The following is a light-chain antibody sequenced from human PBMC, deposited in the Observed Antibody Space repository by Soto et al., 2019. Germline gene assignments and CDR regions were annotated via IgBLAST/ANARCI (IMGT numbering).Light chain of an antibody. CDR3: QQSNTFPYP. CDR1: QSINKW. Sequence: DVQMTQSPSSVSASVGDRVTITCRASQSINKWLAWYQQKPGQPPKLLIHTASTLQSGVPSRFSGSGSGTNFTLAISRLQPEDFGTYFCQQSNTFPYPFGPGTKLEIK. J-gene: IGKJ3*01. CDR2: TAS. V-gene: IGKV1-12*01.